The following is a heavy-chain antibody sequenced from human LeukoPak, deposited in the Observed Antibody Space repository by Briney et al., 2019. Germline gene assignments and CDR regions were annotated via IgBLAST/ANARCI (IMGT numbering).Heavy chain of an antibody. D-gene: IGHD3-10*01. CDR2: IKQDGSEK. CDR1: GFTFSSYW. J-gene: IGHJ4*02. CDR3: AKVPGSWFGEPNFDY. Sequence: PGGSLRLSCAASGFTFSSYWMSWVRQAPGKGLEWVANIKQDGSEKYYVDSVKGRFTISRDNAKNSLYLQMNSLRAEDTAVYYCAKVPGSWFGEPNFDYWGQGTLVTVSS. V-gene: IGHV3-7*03.